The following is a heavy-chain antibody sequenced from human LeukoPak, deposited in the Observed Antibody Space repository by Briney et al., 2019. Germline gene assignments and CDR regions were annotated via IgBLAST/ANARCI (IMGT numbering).Heavy chain of an antibody. CDR1: GFTFSSYA. CDR3: AKGDPPTYYDILTGQDY. CDR2: ISAGGGST. V-gene: IGHV3-23*01. D-gene: IGHD3-9*01. Sequence: GGSLRLSCAASGFTFSSYAMSWVRQAPGKGLEWVAGISAGGGSTYYADSVKGRFTNSRDNSKNMLYLQLTSLRAEDTAVYYCAKGDPPTYYDILTGQDYWGQGTLVTVSS. J-gene: IGHJ4*02.